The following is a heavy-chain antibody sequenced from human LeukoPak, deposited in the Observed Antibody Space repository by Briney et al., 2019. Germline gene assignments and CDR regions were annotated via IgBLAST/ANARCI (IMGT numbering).Heavy chain of an antibody. Sequence: PGGSLRLSCAASGFTFSDYNMRWIRQAPGKGLEWVSSISRNGSTKYYADSVKGRFTISRDNAKNSLFLQMNSLRAEDTAVYYCARVLRYCSGGNCYSGGLGYMDVWGKGTTVTISS. D-gene: IGHD2-15*01. V-gene: IGHV3-11*01. CDR1: GFTFSDYN. CDR2: ISRNGSTK. J-gene: IGHJ6*03. CDR3: ARVLRYCSGGNCYSGGLGYMDV.